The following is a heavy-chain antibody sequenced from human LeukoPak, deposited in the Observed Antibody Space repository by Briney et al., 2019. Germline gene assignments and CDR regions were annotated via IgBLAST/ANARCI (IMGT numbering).Heavy chain of an antibody. Sequence: SETLSLTCTVSGGSISSYYWSWIRQPPGKGLEWIGYIYYSGSTNYNPSLKSRVTTSVDTSKNQFSLKLSSVTAADTAAYYCARHQVDYGDYVNAFDIWGQGTMVTVSS. CDR3: ARHQVDYGDYVNAFDI. V-gene: IGHV4-59*08. D-gene: IGHD4-17*01. CDR1: GGSISSYY. J-gene: IGHJ3*02. CDR2: IYYSGST.